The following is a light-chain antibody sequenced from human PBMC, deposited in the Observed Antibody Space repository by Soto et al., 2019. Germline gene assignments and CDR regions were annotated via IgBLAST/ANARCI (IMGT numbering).Light chain of an antibody. J-gene: IGKJ1*01. CDR1: ETVNNNY. V-gene: IGKV3-20*01. Sequence: VLTHSPGTLSLSPGGRATLSCRASETVNNNYLAWYQQKPGQAPRLLIYGASTRATGIPDRFSGVGSETDFTLIISRLEPEDFAVYYCQHYGRSPSWAFGKGTKVDIK. CDR3: QHYGRSPSWA. CDR2: GAS.